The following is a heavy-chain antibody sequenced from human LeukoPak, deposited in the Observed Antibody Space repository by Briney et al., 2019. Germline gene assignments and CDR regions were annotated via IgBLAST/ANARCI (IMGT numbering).Heavy chain of an antibody. CDR2: IYYSGST. CDR3: ARKYSSSWYRGYFDH. Sequence: SETLSLTCTVSGGSISSSSHYWGWIRQPPGKGLEGIGSIYYSGSTYYNPSLKRRVTMSVDTSKNQFSLKLSSVTAADTAVYYCARKYSSSWYRGYFDHWGQGTLVTVSS. D-gene: IGHD6-13*01. V-gene: IGHV4-39*01. J-gene: IGHJ4*02. CDR1: GGSISSSSHY.